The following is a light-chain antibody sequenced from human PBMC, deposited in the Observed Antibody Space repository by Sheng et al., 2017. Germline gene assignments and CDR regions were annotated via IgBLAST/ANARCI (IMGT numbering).Light chain of an antibody. V-gene: IGKV1D-16*01. CDR1: QSINMW. Sequence: DIQMTQSPSTLSASVGDRVTITCRASQSINMWLAWYQQKPENAPKTLIYAASTLQSGVSSRFSGSGSGTDFTLTISRLQPDDFATYYCQQYNSFPLTFGQGTKLQIK. CDR2: AAS. CDR3: QQYNSFPLT. J-gene: IGKJ2*01.